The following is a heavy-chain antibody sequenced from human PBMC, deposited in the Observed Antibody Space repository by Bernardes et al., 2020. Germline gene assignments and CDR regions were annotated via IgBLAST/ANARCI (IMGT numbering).Heavy chain of an antibody. CDR2: IGTSGTNT. CDR1: GFTFSDHY. Sequence: GGSLRLSCAASGFTFSDHYMSWIRQAPGKALEWVSYIGTSGTNTYYADSVKGRFTISRDNAMNSLYRQMNSLRAEDTAVYYCARSSHTVMITLWGQATLVTVSS. D-gene: IGHD5-18*01. CDR3: ARSSHTVMITL. J-gene: IGHJ4*02. V-gene: IGHV3-11*01.